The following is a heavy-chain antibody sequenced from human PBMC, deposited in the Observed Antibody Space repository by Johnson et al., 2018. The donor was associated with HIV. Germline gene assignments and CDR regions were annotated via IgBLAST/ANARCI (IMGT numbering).Heavy chain of an antibody. CDR2: ISYDGSNK. V-gene: IGHV3-30-3*01. D-gene: IGHD2-15*01. J-gene: IGHJ3*02. CDR1: GFTFSSYA. Sequence: QVQLVESGGGVVQPGRSLRLSCAASGFTFSSYAMHWVRQAPGKGLEWVAVISYDGSNKYYADSVKGRLTVSRDNFKNTLHLQMNSLRGEDTAVYYCARDRRVSREGYCSGGSCYPYIAYIDAFDIWGQGTMVTVSS. CDR3: ARDRRVSREGYCSGGSCYPYIAYIDAFDI.